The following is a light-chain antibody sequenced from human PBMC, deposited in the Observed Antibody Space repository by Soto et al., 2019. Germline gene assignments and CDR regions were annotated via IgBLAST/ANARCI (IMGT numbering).Light chain of an antibody. CDR2: DAS. CDR3: QQRSIWPT. J-gene: IGKJ5*01. CDR1: QSVSTF. V-gene: IGKV3-11*01. Sequence: EIVLTQSPATLSLSPVERATLSCRASQSVSTFLAWYQQKPGQAPRLLIYDASSRATGIPARFSGSGSGTDFTLTISSLEPEDFAVYYCQQRSIWPTFGQGTRLEIK.